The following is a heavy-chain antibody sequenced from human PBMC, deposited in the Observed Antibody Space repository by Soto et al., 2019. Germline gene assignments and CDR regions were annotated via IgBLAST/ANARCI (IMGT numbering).Heavy chain of an antibody. CDR1: GDSISSGYY. J-gene: IGHJ4*02. Sequence: ETLSLTCVVSGDSISSGYYWGWIRQPPGKGLEWIGSIYYSGTTYYNPSLKSGVTLSVDTSKNQFSLNLSSVTAADTALYYCATQEHGYGRCYWGQGTLVTVSS. D-gene: IGHD5-12*01. CDR2: IYYSGTT. CDR3: ATQEHGYGRCY. V-gene: IGHV4-38-2*01.